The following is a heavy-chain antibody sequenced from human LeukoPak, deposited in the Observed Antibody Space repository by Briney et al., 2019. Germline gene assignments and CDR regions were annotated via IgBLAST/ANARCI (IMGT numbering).Heavy chain of an antibody. J-gene: IGHJ6*03. CDR1: GGSISSYY. V-gene: IGHV4-59*01. Sequence: SETLSLTCTVSGGSISSYYWSWIRQPPGKGLEWIGYIYYSGSTNYNPSLKSRVTISVDTSKNQFSLKLSSVTAADTAVYYCARGLIAVAGRYYYYMDVWGKGTTVTISS. D-gene: IGHD6-19*01. CDR2: IYYSGST. CDR3: ARGLIAVAGRYYYYMDV.